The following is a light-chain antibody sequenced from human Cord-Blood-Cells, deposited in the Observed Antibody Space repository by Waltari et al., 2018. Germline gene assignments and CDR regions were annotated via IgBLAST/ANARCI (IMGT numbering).Light chain of an antibody. J-gene: IGKJ2*01. CDR3: QQYYSTPYT. CDR1: QSVLYSSNNKNY. V-gene: IGKV4-1*01. CDR2: WAS. Sequence: DIVMTQSPDFLAVSLGERATINCKSRQSVLYSSNNKNYLAWYQQKPGQSPKLLIYWASTRESGVPDRFSGSGSGTDFTLTISSLQAEDVAVYYCQQYYSTPYTFGQGTKLEIK.